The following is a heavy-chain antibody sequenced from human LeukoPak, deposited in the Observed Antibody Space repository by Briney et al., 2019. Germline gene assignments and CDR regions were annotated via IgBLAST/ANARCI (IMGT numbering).Heavy chain of an antibody. D-gene: IGHD1-14*01. V-gene: IGHV3-30*18. CDR2: ISYDGSNE. Sequence: GGSLRLSCAASGFTFSSNGMHWVRQAPGKGLEWVAVISYDGSNEYYADSVKGRFTISRDDSKNTLYLQMNSPRAEDTAVYYCAKDVCSQVRCHRTTFYGMDVWGKGTTVTVSS. CDR3: AKDVCSQVRCHRTTFYGMDV. CDR1: GFTFSSNG. J-gene: IGHJ6*04.